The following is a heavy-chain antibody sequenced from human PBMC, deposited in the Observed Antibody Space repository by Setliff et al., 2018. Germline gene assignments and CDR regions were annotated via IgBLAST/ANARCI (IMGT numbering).Heavy chain of an antibody. Sequence: GGSLRLSCTASGFNFGGYGMHWVRQAPGKGLEWVSFTQYDGKKKDYADSVKGRFTISRDNSKNTLYLQMNSLRPEDTAVYYCAGDKPLQHNYNFWSGYCPYWGQGTLVTVSS. J-gene: IGHJ4*02. CDR2: TQYDGKKK. D-gene: IGHD3-3*01. CDR3: AGDKPLQHNYNFWSGYCPY. V-gene: IGHV3-30*02. CDR1: GFNFGGYG.